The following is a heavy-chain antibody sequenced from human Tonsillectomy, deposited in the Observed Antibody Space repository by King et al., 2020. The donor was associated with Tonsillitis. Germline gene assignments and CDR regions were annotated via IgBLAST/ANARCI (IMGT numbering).Heavy chain of an antibody. CDR2: INQHGSED. V-gene: IGHV3-7*01. J-gene: IGHJ3*02. CDR3: ARPLTVDYAFDI. D-gene: IGHD4-11*01. Sequence: VQLVESGGGLVQPGGSLRLSCAASGFTFSSYWMSWGRQAPGKGLEWVANINQHGSEDNYVDSVKGRFTISRDNAKNSLYLQMNTLTAEDTSVYYCARPLTVDYAFDIWGQGTTVTVSS. CDR1: GFTFSSYW.